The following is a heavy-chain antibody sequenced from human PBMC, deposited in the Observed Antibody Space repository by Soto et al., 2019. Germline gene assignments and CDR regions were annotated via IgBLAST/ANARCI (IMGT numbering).Heavy chain of an antibody. Sequence: QVQLEESGPGLVKPSQTLSLTCTVSGGSISGEGYYWSWVRQYSGRGLEWIGYIHYSETTYYNPSLKSRVTISVDTSKTKFFLELSSGTAADTAVYYCARAWTAEAGWANWFDRWGQGTLVTVSS. V-gene: IGHV4-31*03. CDR1: GGSISGEGYY. CDR3: ARAWTAEAGWANWFDR. J-gene: IGHJ5*02. D-gene: IGHD6-13*01. CDR2: IHYSETT.